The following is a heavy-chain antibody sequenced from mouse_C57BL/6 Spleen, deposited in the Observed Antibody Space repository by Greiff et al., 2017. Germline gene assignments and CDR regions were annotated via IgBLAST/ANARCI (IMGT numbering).Heavy chain of an antibody. J-gene: IGHJ4*01. D-gene: IGHD1-1*01. CDR3: ARSSHYGSVMDY. CDR2: FYPGDGDT. Sequence: HAPLPQSGSALVTPGSSETIFCKASGYAFRIPWANCVKQRPGRGLVGIGRFYPGDGDTNYNGKFKSKATLTADKSSSTAYRQLSSLTAEDSAVYCCARSSHYGSVMDYWGQGTSVTVSS. V-gene: IGHV1-82*01. CDR1: GYAFRIPW.